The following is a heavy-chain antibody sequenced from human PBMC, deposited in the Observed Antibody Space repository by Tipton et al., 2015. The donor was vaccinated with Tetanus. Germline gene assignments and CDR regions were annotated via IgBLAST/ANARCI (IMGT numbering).Heavy chain of an antibody. V-gene: IGHV3-30-3*02. CDR3: AKKGVVLSAPGAFDI. J-gene: IGHJ3*02. Sequence: SLRLSCVPSGFTFSSYGMHWVRQAPGKGLEWVAVISYDGNKKYYADSVKGRVTISRDNSKNALFLEVNSLRPEDTAVYYCAKKGVVLSAPGAFDIWGQGTMVTVSS. CDR2: ISYDGNKK. D-gene: IGHD2-21*01. CDR1: GFTFSSYG.